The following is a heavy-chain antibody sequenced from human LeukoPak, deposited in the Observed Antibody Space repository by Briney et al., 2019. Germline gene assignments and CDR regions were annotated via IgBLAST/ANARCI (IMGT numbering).Heavy chain of an antibody. J-gene: IGHJ6*03. D-gene: IGHD6-13*01. CDR1: GGSLSGYY. CDR2: VNHSGST. CDR3: ALKAAGYYYYMDV. V-gene: IGHV4-34*01. Sequence: SETLSLTCAVYGGSLSGYYWSWIRQPPGKGLEWIGEVNHSGSTNYNPSLKSRVTISVDTSKNQFSLKLSSVTAADTAVYYCALKAAGYYYYMDVWGKGTTVTVSS.